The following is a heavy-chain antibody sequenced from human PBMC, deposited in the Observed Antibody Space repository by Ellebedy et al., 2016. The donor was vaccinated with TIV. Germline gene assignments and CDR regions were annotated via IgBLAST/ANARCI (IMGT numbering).Heavy chain of an antibody. V-gene: IGHV3-48*02. J-gene: IGHJ4*02. Sequence: PGGSLRLSCAASGFTFSSYDMNWVRQAPGKGLEWISFITFSSGTIYYADSVQGRFTVSRDNAMNSLFLLMNSLRDEDTAVYYCARDAKGGAFDFWGKGTTVTVSS. CDR1: GFTFSSYD. CDR2: ITFSSGTI. D-gene: IGHD2-21*01. CDR3: ARDAKGGAFDF.